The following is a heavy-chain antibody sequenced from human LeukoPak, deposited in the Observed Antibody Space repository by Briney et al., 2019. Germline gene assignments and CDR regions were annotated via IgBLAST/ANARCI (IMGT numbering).Heavy chain of an antibody. CDR1: GFTFSSYE. V-gene: IGHV3-48*03. Sequence: GGSLRLSCAASGFTFSSYEMNWVRQAPGKGLEWVSYISSSGSTIYYADSVKGRFTISRDNAKNSLYLQMNSLRAEDTAVYYCARHPMVRGPRDAFDIWGQGTMVTVSS. J-gene: IGHJ3*02. D-gene: IGHD3-10*01. CDR3: ARHPMVRGPRDAFDI. CDR2: ISSSGSTI.